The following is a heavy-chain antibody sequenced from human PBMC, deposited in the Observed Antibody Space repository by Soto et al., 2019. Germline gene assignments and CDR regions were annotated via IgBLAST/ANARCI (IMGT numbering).Heavy chain of an antibody. J-gene: IGHJ4*02. V-gene: IGHV3-30*18. CDR2: VTYDGSDH. Sequence: PGWSLRLSCAASGFILTTYGMHWLRQAPVKGLEWVAVVTYDGSDHDYADSVKGRFTVSRDKSRNTMFLQMNSLRAEDTAMYYCAKEHSGLDSRYYFDFWGQGTLVTVSS. CDR3: AKEHSGLDSRYYFDF. D-gene: IGHD6-19*01. CDR1: GFILTTYG.